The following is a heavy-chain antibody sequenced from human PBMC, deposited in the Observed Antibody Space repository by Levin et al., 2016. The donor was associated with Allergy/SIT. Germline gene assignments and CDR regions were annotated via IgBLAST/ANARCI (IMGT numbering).Heavy chain of an antibody. J-gene: IGHJ4*02. Sequence: GESLKISCAASGFTFDDYAMHWVRQAPGKGLEWVSLISGDGGSTYYADSVKGRFTISRDNSKNSLYLQMNSLRTEDTALYYCAKDPTRWEAAAAYYFDYWGQGTLVTVSS. CDR3: AKDPTRWEAAAAYYFDY. D-gene: IGHD6-13*01. V-gene: IGHV3-43*02. CDR2: ISGDGGST. CDR1: GFTFDDYA.